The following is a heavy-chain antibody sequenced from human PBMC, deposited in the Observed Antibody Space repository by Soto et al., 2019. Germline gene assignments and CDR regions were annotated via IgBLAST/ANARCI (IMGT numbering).Heavy chain of an antibody. CDR3: ARHHLASYSRVAGTGDY. V-gene: IGHV5-10-1*01. Sequence: GESLKISCKGSGYSFTSYWISWVRQMPGKGLEWMGRIDPSDSYTNYSPSFQGHVTISADKSISTAYLQWSSLKASDTAMYYCARHHLASYSRVAGTGDYWGQGTLVTVSS. J-gene: IGHJ4*02. CDR2: IDPSDSYT. D-gene: IGHD6-19*01. CDR1: GYSFTSYW.